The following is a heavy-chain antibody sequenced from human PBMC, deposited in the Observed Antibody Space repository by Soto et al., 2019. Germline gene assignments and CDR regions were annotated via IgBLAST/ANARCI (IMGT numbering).Heavy chain of an antibody. CDR2: IRGSAGST. Sequence: GGSLRLSCAASGFTFSSYAMSWVRQAPGKVLEWVSAIRGSAGSTYYADSLTGRFTISRDNSKNTRYLQMNSLSAEDTAVYSCAKDTVGPAAIYYYGMDFWGQGTTVTVSS. V-gene: IGHV3-23*01. CDR3: AKDTVGPAAIYYYGMDF. D-gene: IGHD2-2*01. J-gene: IGHJ6*02. CDR1: GFTFSSYA.